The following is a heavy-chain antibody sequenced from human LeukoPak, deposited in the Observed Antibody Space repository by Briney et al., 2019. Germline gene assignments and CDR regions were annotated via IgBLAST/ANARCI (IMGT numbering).Heavy chain of an antibody. Sequence: SETLSLTCTVSGGSINNYYWSWIRQPAGKGLEWIGLIYTSGSTNYNPSLKSRVTMSVDTSKNQFSLKLSSVTAADTAVYYCASTSYYYGSGSYDYWGQGTLVTVSS. CDR1: GGSINNYY. J-gene: IGHJ4*02. CDR3: ASTSYYYGSGSYDY. CDR2: IYTSGST. V-gene: IGHV4-4*07. D-gene: IGHD3-10*01.